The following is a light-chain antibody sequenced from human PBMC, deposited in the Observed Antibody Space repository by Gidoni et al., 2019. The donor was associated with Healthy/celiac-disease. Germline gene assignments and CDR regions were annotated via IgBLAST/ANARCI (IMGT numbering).Light chain of an antibody. CDR3: QQSYSTPPEFT. J-gene: IGKJ3*01. Sequence: DIQMTPSPSSLSASVVDRVTITCRASQSISSYLNWYQQKPGKGPKLLIYAASSLQSGVPSRFSVSGSGTDFTLTISILQPEDFATYYCQQSYSTPPEFTFXPXTKVDIK. V-gene: IGKV1-39*01. CDR2: AAS. CDR1: QSISSY.